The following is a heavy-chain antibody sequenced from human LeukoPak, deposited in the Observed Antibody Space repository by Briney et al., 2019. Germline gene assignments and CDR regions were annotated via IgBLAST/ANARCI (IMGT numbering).Heavy chain of an antibody. J-gene: IGHJ4*02. V-gene: IGHV3-21*01. CDR2: ISSSSSYI. D-gene: IGHD4-23*01. CDR3: AMAGGPRWPFDY. CDR1: GFTFSSYS. Sequence: GGSLRLSCAASGFTFSSYSMNWVRQAPGKGLEWVSSISSSSSYIYYADSVKGRFTISRDNAKNSLYLLMNSLRAEDTAVYYCAMAGGPRWPFDYWGQGTLVTVSS.